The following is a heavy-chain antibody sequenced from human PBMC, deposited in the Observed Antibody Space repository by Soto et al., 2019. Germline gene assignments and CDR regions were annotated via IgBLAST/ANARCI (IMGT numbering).Heavy chain of an antibody. V-gene: IGHV3-21*01. D-gene: IGHD5-12*01. CDR2: ISSSSSYI. CDR3: ARIKAGCYDYSFDI. Sequence: GGSLRLSCAASGFTFSSYSMNWVRQAPGKGLEWVSSISSSSSYIYYAAPVKGPFTISRDNAKNSLYLQMNSLRAEDTAGYYFARIKAGCYDYSFDIWGQGTMVTVSS. CDR1: GFTFSSYS. J-gene: IGHJ3*02.